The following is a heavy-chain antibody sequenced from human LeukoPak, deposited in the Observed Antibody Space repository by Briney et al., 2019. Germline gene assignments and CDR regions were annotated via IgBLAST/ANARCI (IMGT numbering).Heavy chain of an antibody. V-gene: IGHV4-31*03. J-gene: IGHJ6*03. D-gene: IGHD3-9*01. CDR2: IYYSGST. Sequence: SQTLSLTCFVSGDSINTGGYYWSWLRQHPGKGLEWIGYIYYSGSTFYNPSLKSRVTISIDTSKNHFSLKMSSVTAADTAVYYCARSLDIGHCYYYMDVWGEGTTVTVSS. CDR3: ARSLDIGHCYYYMDV. CDR1: GDSINTGGYY.